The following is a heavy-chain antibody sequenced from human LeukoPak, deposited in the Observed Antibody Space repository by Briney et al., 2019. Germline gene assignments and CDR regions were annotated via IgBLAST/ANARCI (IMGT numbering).Heavy chain of an antibody. D-gene: IGHD6-19*01. CDR2: INPSGGST. CDR3: ARFGIAVAGTRSWYFDY. Sequence: ASVKVSCKASGYTFTSYYMHWVRQAPGQGLEWMGIINPSGGSTSYAQKFQGRVTMTRDTSTSTVYMELSSLRSEDTAVYYCARFGIAVAGTRSWYFDYWGQGTLATVSS. CDR1: GYTFTSYY. V-gene: IGHV1-46*01. J-gene: IGHJ4*02.